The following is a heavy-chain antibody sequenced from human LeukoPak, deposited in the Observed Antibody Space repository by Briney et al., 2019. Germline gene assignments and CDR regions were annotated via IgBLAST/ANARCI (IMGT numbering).Heavy chain of an antibody. Sequence: ASVKVSCKASGGTFGSHAISWVRQAPGQGLEWIGGIIPIFDTTIYGKEFQGRVTTTADGSTSTAYMELSSLRSEDTAVYYCAKEPTRYGSGSDNWFDPWGQGTLVTVSS. CDR3: AKEPTRYGSGSDNWFDP. V-gene: IGHV1-69*13. J-gene: IGHJ5*02. D-gene: IGHD3-10*01. CDR1: GGTFGSHA. CDR2: IIPIFDTT.